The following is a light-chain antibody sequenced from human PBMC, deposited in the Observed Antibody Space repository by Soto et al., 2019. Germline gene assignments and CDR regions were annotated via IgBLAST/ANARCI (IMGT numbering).Light chain of an antibody. V-gene: IGKV3-11*01. Sequence: EIVLTQSPATLSLSPGERATLTCRASQSISRYLAWYQQKPGKAPRLLIYDASNRVNGIPARFSGSGSGTDFTLSISSRQPEDVAVYYCCQHSNGPPFTVVPGTKGDMK. CDR2: DAS. J-gene: IGKJ3*01. CDR1: QSISRY. CDR3: CQHSNGPPFT.